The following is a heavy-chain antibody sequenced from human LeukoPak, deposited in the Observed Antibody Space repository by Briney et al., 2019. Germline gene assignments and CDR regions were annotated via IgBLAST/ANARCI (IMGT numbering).Heavy chain of an antibody. CDR2: ISWSGGTT. J-gene: IGHJ4*02. Sequence: GGALRLSCAASGFSFQDYTMHWVRQPPGKGLEWVSQISWSGGTTYYADSVKGRFTISRDNSRNSLYLQMNSLRTEDTALYYCAKERIGGSLDYWGQGTLLTVSS. V-gene: IGHV3-43*01. D-gene: IGHD3-10*01. CDR3: AKERIGGSLDY. CDR1: GFSFQDYT.